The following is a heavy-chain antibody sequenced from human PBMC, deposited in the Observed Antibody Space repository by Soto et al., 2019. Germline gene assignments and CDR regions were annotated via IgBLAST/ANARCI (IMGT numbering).Heavy chain of an antibody. D-gene: IGHD1-26*01. CDR2: ISYGSNNK. Sequence: QVQLVESGGGVVQPGRSLRLSCAASGFTFSSYGMHWVRQAPGKGLEWVTVISYGSNNKFYADSVKGRFTISRDNSKNTLYLQMNSLGAEDTAVYYCAKDHRITGATSFDYWGQGTLVTVSS. CDR3: AKDHRITGATSFDY. V-gene: IGHV3-30*18. J-gene: IGHJ4*02. CDR1: GFTFSSYG.